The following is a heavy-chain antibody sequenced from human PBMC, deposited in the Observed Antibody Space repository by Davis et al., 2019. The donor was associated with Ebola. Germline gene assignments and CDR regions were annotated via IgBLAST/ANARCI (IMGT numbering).Heavy chain of an antibody. CDR2: ISGDSLYT. CDR1: GFTFTDYY. V-gene: IGHV3-11*06. D-gene: IGHD1-7*01. J-gene: IGHJ3*02. Sequence: PGGSLRLSCAASGFTFTDYYMGWIRQAPGKGLEWVSYISGDSLYTNYADSVRGRLTISRDDAKNSLYLQMTSLRVEDTAVYYCATRFSNSDGALDIWGQGTLVTVSS. CDR3: ATRFSNSDGALDI.